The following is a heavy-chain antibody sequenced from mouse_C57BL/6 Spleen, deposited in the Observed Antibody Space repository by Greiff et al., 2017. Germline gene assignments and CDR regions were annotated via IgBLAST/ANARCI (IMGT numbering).Heavy chain of an antibody. Sequence: EVQGVVSGGGLVKPGGSLKLSCAASGFTFSSYTMSWVRQTPEKRLEWVATISGGGGNTYYPDSVKGRFTISRDNAKNTLYLQMSSLRSEDTALYYCARHILFYYDYDRDYYAMDYWGQGTSVTVSS. V-gene: IGHV5-9*01. CDR3: ARHILFYYDYDRDYYAMDY. D-gene: IGHD2-4*01. CDR1: GFTFSSYT. CDR2: ISGGGGNT. J-gene: IGHJ4*01.